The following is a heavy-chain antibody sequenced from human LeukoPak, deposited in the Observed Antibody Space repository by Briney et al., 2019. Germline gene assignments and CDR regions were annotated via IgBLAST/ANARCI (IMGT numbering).Heavy chain of an antibody. V-gene: IGHV3-15*01. CDR2: IKSKTDGGTT. J-gene: IGHJ3*02. CDR1: GFTFSNAW. Sequence: GGSLRLSCAASGFTFSNAWMSWVRQAPGKGLERFGRIKSKTDGGTTDYAAPVKGRFTISRDDSKNTLYLQMNSLKTEDTAVYYCTTEWELLPLDDAFDIWGQGTMVTVSS. CDR3: TTEWELLPLDDAFDI. D-gene: IGHD1-26*01.